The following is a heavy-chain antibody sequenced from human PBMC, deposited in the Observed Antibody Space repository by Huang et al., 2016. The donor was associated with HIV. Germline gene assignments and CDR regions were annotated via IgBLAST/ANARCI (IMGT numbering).Heavy chain of an antibody. D-gene: IGHD4-17*01. Sequence: QVQLVQSGAEVKKPGASVKVSCKASGYTFTSAYMHWVRQAPGQGLEWMGIINPSGGSTSYAQKFQGRVTMTRDTSTITVYMELSSLRSEDTAVYYCATTTVVQRGPYDYWGQGTLVTVSS. V-gene: IGHV1-46*01. CDR3: ATTTVVQRGPYDY. CDR1: GYTFTSAY. J-gene: IGHJ4*02. CDR2: INPSGGST.